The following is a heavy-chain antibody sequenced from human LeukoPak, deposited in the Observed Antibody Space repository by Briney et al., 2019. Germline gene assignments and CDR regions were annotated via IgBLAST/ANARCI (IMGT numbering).Heavy chain of an antibody. CDR3: ARGRLLYGDYGGYFDY. J-gene: IGHJ4*02. CDR2: IKQDGSEK. V-gene: IGHV3-7*01. D-gene: IGHD4-17*01. Sequence: GGSLRLSCAASGFTFSSYWMSWVRLAPGKGLEWVANIKQDGSEKYYVDSVKGRFTISRGNAKNSLYLQMNSLRAEDTAVYYCARGRLLYGDYGGYFDYWGQGTLVTVSS. CDR1: GFTFSSYW.